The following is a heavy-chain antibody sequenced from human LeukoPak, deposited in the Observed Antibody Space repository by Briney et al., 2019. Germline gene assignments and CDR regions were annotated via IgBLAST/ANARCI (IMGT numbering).Heavy chain of an antibody. CDR1: RGSISGYP. D-gene: IGHD3-22*01. Sequence: SETLSLTCTVSRGSISGYPWSWIRQPPGKGLEWIGNIYYSGSTNYTPSLKSRVTISVDTSKNQFSLKLSSVTAADTAVYYCTRGSIAYYYMDVWGKGTTVTISS. J-gene: IGHJ6*03. V-gene: IGHV4-59*01. CDR3: TRGSIAYYYMDV. CDR2: IYYSGST.